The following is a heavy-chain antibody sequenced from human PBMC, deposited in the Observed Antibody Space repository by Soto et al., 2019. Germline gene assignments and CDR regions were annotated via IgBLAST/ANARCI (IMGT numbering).Heavy chain of an antibody. J-gene: IGHJ4*02. Sequence: QVQLVQSGAEVREPGASVKVSCKASGYSVSSLDINWVRQTTGQGLEWMGLMQPRDGRTGYAQKFQGRVTMTRDTYINTAYMELSSLTSDDTAFYYCAGGVTAGVDYWGQGTLVTVSS. V-gene: IGHV1-8*01. CDR1: GYSVSSLD. D-gene: IGHD1-26*01. CDR3: AGGVTAGVDY. CDR2: MQPRDGRT.